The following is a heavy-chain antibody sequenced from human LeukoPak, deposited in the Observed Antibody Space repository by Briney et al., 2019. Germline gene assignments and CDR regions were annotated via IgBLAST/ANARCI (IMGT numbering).Heavy chain of an antibody. CDR3: ARGRGYCSSTSCFAGYYYYYMDV. V-gene: IGHV1-69*13. D-gene: IGHD2-2*01. CDR1: GYTFTSYG. Sequence: GASVKVSCKASGYTFTSYGISWVRQAPGQGLEWMGGIIPIFGTANYAQKFQGRVTITADESTSTAYMELSSLRSEGTAVYYCARGRGYCSSTSCFAGYYYYYMDVWGKGTTVTISS. CDR2: IIPIFGTA. J-gene: IGHJ6*03.